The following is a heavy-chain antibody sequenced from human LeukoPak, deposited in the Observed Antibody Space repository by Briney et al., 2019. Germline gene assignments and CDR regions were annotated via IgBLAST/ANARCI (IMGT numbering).Heavy chain of an antibody. CDR1: GYTFTGYH. CDR3: ARESGSYPLYYYGMDV. CDR2: INPNTGDT. J-gene: IGHJ6*02. Sequence: ASVKVSCKASGYTFTGYHMHWVRQAPGQGLEWMGWINPNTGDTNYAQKFQGRVTMTRDTSISAAYMELSWLRSDDTAVYYCARESGSYPLYYYGMDVWGQGTTVTVSS. V-gene: IGHV1-2*02. D-gene: IGHD1-26*01.